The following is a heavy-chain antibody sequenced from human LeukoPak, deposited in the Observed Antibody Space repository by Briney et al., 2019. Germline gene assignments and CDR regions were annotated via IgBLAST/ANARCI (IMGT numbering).Heavy chain of an antibody. CDR2: ISAYNGNT. J-gene: IGHJ4*02. CDR1: GYTFTSYG. CDR3: ARALWFGELLPFDY. Sequence: ASVKVSCTASGYTFTSYGISWVRQAPGQGLEWMGWISAYNGNTNYAQKLQGRVTMTTDTSTSTAYMELRSLRSDDTAVYYCARALWFGELLPFDYWGQGTLVTVSS. V-gene: IGHV1-18*01. D-gene: IGHD3-10*01.